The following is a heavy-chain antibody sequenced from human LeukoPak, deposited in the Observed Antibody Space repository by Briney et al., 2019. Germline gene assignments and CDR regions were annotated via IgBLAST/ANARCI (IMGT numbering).Heavy chain of an antibody. V-gene: IGHV4-4*09. CDR3: ARSPNYYDSSGYL. J-gene: IGHJ4*02. D-gene: IGHD3-22*01. CDR2: IYTSGST. CDR1: GGSISSYY. Sequence: SETLSLTCTVSGGSISSYYRSWIRQPPGKGLEWIGYIYTSGSTNYNPSLKSRVTISVDTSKNQFSLKLSSVTAADTAVYYCARSPNYYDSSGYLWGQGTLVTVSS.